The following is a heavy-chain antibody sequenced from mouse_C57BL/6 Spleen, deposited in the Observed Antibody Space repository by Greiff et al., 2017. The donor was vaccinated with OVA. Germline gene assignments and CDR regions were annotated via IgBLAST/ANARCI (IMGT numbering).Heavy chain of an antibody. Sequence: VQLQQSGPELVKPGASVKISCKASGYAFSSSWMNWVKQRPGKGLEWIGRIYSGDGDTNYNGQFKGKATLTADKSSSTAYMQLSSLTSEDSAVYFWARGGDYYGSSSYYFDYWGQGTTLTVSS. V-gene: IGHV1-82*01. J-gene: IGHJ2*01. CDR2: IYSGDGDT. D-gene: IGHD1-1*01. CDR1: GYAFSSSW. CDR3: ARGGDYYGSSSYYFDY.